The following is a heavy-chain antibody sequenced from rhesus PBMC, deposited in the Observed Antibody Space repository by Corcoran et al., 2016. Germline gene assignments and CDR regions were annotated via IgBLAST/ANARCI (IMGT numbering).Heavy chain of an antibody. D-gene: IGHD1-44*01. J-gene: IGHJ4*01. CDR3: ARHGEPMFDY. Sequence: QVQLQESAPGLVDPSETLSLTCTVPGASLRRNWWSWIRQPPGKGLGWFGDINANSESSNYNPSLKSRLTISKDASKNLVSLSLSFVTAADTAIYYCARHGEPMFDYWGQGVLVTVSS. CDR2: INANSESS. CDR1: GASLRRNW. V-gene: IGHV4-80*01.